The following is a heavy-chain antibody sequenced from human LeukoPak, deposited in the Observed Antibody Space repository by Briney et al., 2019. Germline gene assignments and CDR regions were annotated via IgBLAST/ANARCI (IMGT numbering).Heavy chain of an antibody. Sequence: SETLSLTCTVSGGSISGYYWSWIRQPPGKGLEWIGEINHSGSTNYNPSLKSRVTISVDTSKNQFSLKLSSVTAADTAVYYCARVFGIAARPMQYYYYGMDVWGQGTTVTVSS. CDR3: ARVFGIAARPMQYYYYGMDV. CDR2: INHSGST. V-gene: IGHV4-34*01. J-gene: IGHJ6*02. CDR1: GGSISGYY. D-gene: IGHD6-6*01.